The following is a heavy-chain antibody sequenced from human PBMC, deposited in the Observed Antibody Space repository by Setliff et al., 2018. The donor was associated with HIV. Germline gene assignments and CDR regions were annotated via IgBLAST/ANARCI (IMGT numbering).Heavy chain of an antibody. J-gene: IGHJ6*02. CDR2: IYYSGST. CDR3: AREGLLVTSVGGAYWYHGMDV. D-gene: IGHD2-21*02. V-gene: IGHV4-39*07. CDR1: GGSISSSSYY. Sequence: PSETLSLTCTVSGGSISSSSYYWGWIRQPPGKGLEWIGSIYYSGSTYYNPSLKSRVTISVDKSKNQFSLKLSSVTAADTAVYYCAREGLLVTSVGGAYWYHGMDVWGQGTTVTVSS.